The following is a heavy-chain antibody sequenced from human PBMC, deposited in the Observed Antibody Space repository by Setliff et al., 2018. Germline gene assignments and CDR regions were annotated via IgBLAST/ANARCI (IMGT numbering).Heavy chain of an antibody. Sequence: ASVKVSCKDSGYTFSTYGISWVRQAPGQGLEWMGWISAYNGNTNYAQKLQGRVTMTTDTSTSTAYMELRSLRSDDTAVYYCARDPGWFGELLGYFDYWGQGTLVTVSS. V-gene: IGHV1-18*01. CDR3: ARDPGWFGELLGYFDY. CDR1: GYTFSTYG. CDR2: ISAYNGNT. D-gene: IGHD3-10*01. J-gene: IGHJ4*02.